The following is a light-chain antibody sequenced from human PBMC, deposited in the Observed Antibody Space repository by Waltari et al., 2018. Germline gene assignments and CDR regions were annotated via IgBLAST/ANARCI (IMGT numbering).Light chain of an antibody. CDR3: QTVGDDTWV. J-gene: IGLJ3*02. V-gene: IGLV4-69*01. Sequence: QLVLTQSPSASASLGASVKLTCTLSSGHSTNVIAWLQKRPEKGPRFVMKVNSDGSHSKGDEIPDRFSGASYGAGRYLTSSRLQSEDEADYYCQTVGDDTWVFGGGTKLTVL. CDR2: VNSDGSH. CDR1: SGHSTNV.